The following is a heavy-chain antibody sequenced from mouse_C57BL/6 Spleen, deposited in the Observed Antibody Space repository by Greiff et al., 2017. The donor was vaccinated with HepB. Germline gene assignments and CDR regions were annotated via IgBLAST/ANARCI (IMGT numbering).Heavy chain of an antibody. CDR2: INPYNGGT. D-gene: IGHD2-3*01. V-gene: IGHV1-19*01. J-gene: IGHJ2*01. CDR3: ARGDGYYQGVGYYFDY. Sequence: EVQLQQSGPVLVKPGASVKMSCKASGYTFTDYYMNWVKQSHGKSLEWIGVINPYNGGTSYNQKFKGKATLTVDKSSSTAYMELNSLTSEDSAVYYCARGDGYYQGVGYYFDYWGQGTTLTVSS. CDR1: GYTFTDYY.